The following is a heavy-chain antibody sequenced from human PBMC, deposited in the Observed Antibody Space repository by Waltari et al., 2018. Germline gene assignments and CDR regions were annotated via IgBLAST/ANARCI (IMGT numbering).Heavy chain of an antibody. Sequence: QVLLQESGPGLMQASQTLSLTCPVSGYSISSADYYWSWIRRPAGKEMQWIGRVSSTGGANYDPSLKRRATISVDSSKNQFSLSLTSVTAADTATYYCAREDLAVRKTGGFDYWGQGVLVSVSS. J-gene: IGHJ4*02. CDR3: AREDLAVRKTGGFDY. D-gene: IGHD6-19*01. CDR2: VSSTGGA. V-gene: IGHV4-61*02. CDR1: GYSISSADYY.